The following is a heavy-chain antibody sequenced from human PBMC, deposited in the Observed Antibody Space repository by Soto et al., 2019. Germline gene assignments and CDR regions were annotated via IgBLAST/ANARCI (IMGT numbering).Heavy chain of an antibody. Sequence: QVRLVQSGAEVKKPGSSVKVSCKAFGGTFSSYAINWVRQAPGQGLEWMGGITSIFGTPDFAQKFQGRVTITADESSSTVYMELSGLRSEDTAVYYCASSPGSDSVGYYTRFGYFDLWGRGTQVTVSS. CDR1: GGTFSSYA. V-gene: IGHV1-69*01. CDR3: ASSPGSDSVGYYTRFGYFDL. D-gene: IGHD3-22*01. CDR2: ITSIFGTP. J-gene: IGHJ2*01.